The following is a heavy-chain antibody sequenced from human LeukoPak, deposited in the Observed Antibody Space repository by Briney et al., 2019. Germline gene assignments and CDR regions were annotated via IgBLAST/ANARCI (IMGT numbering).Heavy chain of an antibody. CDR2: ISRSSSYI. J-gene: IGHJ5*02. CDR3: ARAKVPAATWFDP. Sequence: PGGSLRLSCAASGFTFSSYSVNWVRQAPGKGLEWVSSISRSSSYIYYADSVKGRLTISRDNAKNSLYLQMNSLRAEDTAVYYCARAKVPAATWFDPWGQGTLVTVSS. D-gene: IGHD2-2*01. V-gene: IGHV3-21*01. CDR1: GFTFSSYS.